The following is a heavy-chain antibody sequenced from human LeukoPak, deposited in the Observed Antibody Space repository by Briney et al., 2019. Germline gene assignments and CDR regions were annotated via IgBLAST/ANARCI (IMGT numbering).Heavy chain of an antibody. Sequence: SETLSLTCTVSGGSISNYYWSWIRQPPGKGLEGIGYIYYSGSTNYNPSLKSRVTISVDTSKNQFSLKLSSVTAADTAVYYCARSPVEMATSFDYWGQGTLVTVSS. V-gene: IGHV4-59*01. CDR2: IYYSGST. D-gene: IGHD5-24*01. CDR3: ARSPVEMATSFDY. CDR1: GGSISNYY. J-gene: IGHJ4*02.